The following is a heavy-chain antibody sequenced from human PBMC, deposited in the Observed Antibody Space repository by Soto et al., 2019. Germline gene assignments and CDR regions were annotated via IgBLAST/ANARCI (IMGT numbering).Heavy chain of an antibody. J-gene: IGHJ3*02. Sequence: ASVKVSCKASGFTFTSSAVQWVRQARGQRLEWIGWIVVGSGNTNYAQKFQERVTITRDMSTSTAYMELSSLRSEDTAVYYCAAAHSVVVSDAFDIWGQGTMVTVSS. D-gene: IGHD3-22*01. CDR1: GFTFTSSA. CDR2: IVVGSGNT. CDR3: AAAHSVVVSDAFDI. V-gene: IGHV1-58*01.